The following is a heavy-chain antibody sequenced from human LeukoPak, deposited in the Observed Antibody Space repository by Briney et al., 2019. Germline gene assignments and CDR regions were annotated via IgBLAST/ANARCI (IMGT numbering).Heavy chain of an antibody. Sequence: PGGSLRLSCAASGFTVSTYWMHWVRQAPGKGLVWVARINVEGNYIDYAESVKGRFTISRDSAKNTLYLQMNSLRAEDTAVYSCARDLTGPEDHWGQGTLVTVPS. CDR1: GFTVSTYW. D-gene: IGHD2-15*01. CDR2: INVEGNYI. CDR3: ARDLTGPEDH. V-gene: IGHV3-74*01. J-gene: IGHJ4*02.